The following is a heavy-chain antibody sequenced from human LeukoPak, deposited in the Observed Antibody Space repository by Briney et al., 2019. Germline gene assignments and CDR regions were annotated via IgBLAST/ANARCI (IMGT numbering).Heavy chain of an antibody. CDR2: INPTGGSA. CDR3: ARHSGMDV. Sequence: ASVKVSCKASGYTFTSYYMHWVRQAPGQGLEWMGIINPTGGSADYAQKFQGRVTMTGDTSTSTVYMELSSLRSEDMAVYYCARHSGMDVWGKGTTVTVSS. V-gene: IGHV1-46*01. J-gene: IGHJ6*04. CDR1: GYTFTSYY.